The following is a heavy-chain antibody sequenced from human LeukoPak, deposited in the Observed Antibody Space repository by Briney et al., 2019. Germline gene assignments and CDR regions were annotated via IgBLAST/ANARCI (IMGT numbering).Heavy chain of an antibody. D-gene: IGHD4-23*01. CDR3: ARVAGNAGLGAFDI. Sequence: ASLKVSCKASGYTFTGYYMHWVRHAPGQRLEWMGWINPNSGVTNYAQKFHGRVTMTRDTSISTAYMELSRLRSDDTAVYYCARVAGNAGLGAFDIWGQGTMVTVSS. V-gene: IGHV1-2*02. CDR1: GYTFTGYY. J-gene: IGHJ3*02. CDR2: INPNSGVT.